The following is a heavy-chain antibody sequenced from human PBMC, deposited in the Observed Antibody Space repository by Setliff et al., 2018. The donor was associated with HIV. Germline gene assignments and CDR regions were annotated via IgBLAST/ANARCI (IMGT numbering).Heavy chain of an antibody. V-gene: IGHV4-39*01. CDR2: INHSGNT. CDR3: ARHRASSSGFPLDF. D-gene: IGHD6-6*01. CDR1: GDSIGSNTFY. J-gene: IGHJ4*02. Sequence: SETLSLTCSVYGDSIGSNTFYWGWLRQPPGKEPEWIGSINHSGNTYYYPSLKSRVTMSVDTSKNQFSLRLSSVTATGTAVYYCARHRASSSGFPLDFWGQGILVTVSS.